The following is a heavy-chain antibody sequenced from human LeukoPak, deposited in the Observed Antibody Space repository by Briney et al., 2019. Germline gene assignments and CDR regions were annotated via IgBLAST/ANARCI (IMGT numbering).Heavy chain of an antibody. CDR3: AAQPCSVGRCYLDY. J-gene: IGHJ4*02. V-gene: IGHV3-23*01. CDR1: GLTFSSYA. CDR2: ISSSGGST. Sequence: GGTLRLSCAASGLTFSSYAMSWVRQAPGKGLEWVSTISSSGGSTYYADSVKGRFTISRDNSKNTLYLQLNSLGAEDTAVYYCAAQPCSVGRCYLDYWGQGTLVTVSS. D-gene: IGHD2-15*01.